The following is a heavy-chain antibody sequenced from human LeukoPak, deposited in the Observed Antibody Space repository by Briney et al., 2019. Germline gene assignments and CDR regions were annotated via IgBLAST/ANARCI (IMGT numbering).Heavy chain of an antibody. CDR1: GFTLSSYA. CDR3: ARGPYCGGGTCYTLGAFDI. J-gene: IGHJ3*02. D-gene: IGHD2-15*01. CDR2: ISHSGGST. Sequence: GGSLRLSCAASGFTLSSYAMTWVRQAPGKGLEWVSGISHSGGSTYYADSVKGRFNISRDNSRNTVYLQMNSLRAEDSAVYHCARGPYCGGGTCYTLGAFDIWGQGTLASVSS. V-gene: IGHV3-23*01.